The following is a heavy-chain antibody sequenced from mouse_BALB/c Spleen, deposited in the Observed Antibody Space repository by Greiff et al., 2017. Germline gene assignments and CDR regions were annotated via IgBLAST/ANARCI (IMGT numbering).Heavy chain of an antibody. Sequence: EVMLVESGGGLVQPTGSLKLSCAASGFTFNTYAMNWVRQAPGKGLEWVARIRSKSNNYATYYADSVKDRFTISRDDSQSMLYLQMNNLKTEDTAMYYCVREGGYGNWFAYWGQGTLVTVSA. J-gene: IGHJ3*01. CDR1: GFTFNTYA. CDR3: VREGGYGNWFAY. V-gene: IGHV10-1*02. D-gene: IGHD2-10*02. CDR2: IRSKSNNYAT.